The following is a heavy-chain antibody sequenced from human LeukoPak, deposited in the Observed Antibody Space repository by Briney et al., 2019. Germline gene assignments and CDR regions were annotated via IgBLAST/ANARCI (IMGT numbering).Heavy chain of an antibody. CDR3: VRGYSFGPYGMDV. V-gene: IGHV3-23*01. D-gene: IGHD2-15*01. CDR1: GSTFSNSA. J-gene: IGHJ6*02. CDR2: ISGGGGST. Sequence: GGSLRLSCAASGSTFSNSAMNWVRQAPGKGPEWVSVISGGGGSTFYADSVKGRFTISRDNSKNTLYLQMSSLRAEDTAVYFCVRGYSFGPYGMDVWGQGTTVTVS.